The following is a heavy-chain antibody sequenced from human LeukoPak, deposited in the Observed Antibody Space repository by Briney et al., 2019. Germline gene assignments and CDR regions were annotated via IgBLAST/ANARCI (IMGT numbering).Heavy chain of an antibody. CDR3: ACITYYYDSSGYYHYDNWFDP. V-gene: IGHV1-69*02. CDR2: SIPILGIA. D-gene: IGHD3-22*01. J-gene: IGHJ5*02. CDR1: GGTFSSYT. Sequence: SSVKVSCKASGGTFSSYTIIWVRQAPGQGLEWMGRSIPILGIANYAQNFQGRVTITADKSTSTAYMELSSLRSEDTAVYYCACITYYYDSSGYYHYDNWFDPWGQGTLVTVSS.